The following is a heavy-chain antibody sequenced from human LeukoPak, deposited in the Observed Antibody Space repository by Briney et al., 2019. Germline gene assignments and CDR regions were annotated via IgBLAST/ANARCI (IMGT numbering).Heavy chain of an antibody. CDR1: GGSISSYY. V-gene: IGHV4-4*09. CDR3: ARHGNIVATMSMDV. Sequence: SETLSLTCTVSGGSISSYYWSWIRQPPGKGLEWIGYIYTSGSINYNPSLKSRVTISVDTSKNQFSLKLSSVTAADTAVYYCARHGNIVATMSMDVWGKGTTVTVSS. J-gene: IGHJ6*03. CDR2: IYTSGSI. D-gene: IGHD5-12*01.